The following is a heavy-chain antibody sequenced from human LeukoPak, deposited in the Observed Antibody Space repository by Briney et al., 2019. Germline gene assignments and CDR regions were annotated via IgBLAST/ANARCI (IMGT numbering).Heavy chain of an antibody. Sequence: GGSLRLSCAASGFTFSSYEMNWVRQAPGKGLEWVSYISSSGSTIYYADSVKGRFTISRDNAKNSLYLQMNSLRAEDTAVYYCARERRDGYKGAVDYFDYWGQGTLVTVSS. D-gene: IGHD5-24*01. CDR3: ARERRDGYKGAVDYFDY. CDR2: ISSSGSTI. CDR1: GFTFSSYE. J-gene: IGHJ4*02. V-gene: IGHV3-48*03.